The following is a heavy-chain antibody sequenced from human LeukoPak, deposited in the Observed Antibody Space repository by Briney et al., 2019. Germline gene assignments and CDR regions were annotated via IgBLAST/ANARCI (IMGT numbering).Heavy chain of an antibody. V-gene: IGHV1-2*02. Sequence: ASVKVSCKASGYTFTGYHMHWVRQAPGQGLEWMGWINPNSGGTNYAQKFQGRVTMTRDTSISTAYMELSRLRSDDTAVYYCARRPIITGEPLDYWGQGTLVTVSS. CDR3: ARRPIITGEPLDY. D-gene: IGHD7-27*01. J-gene: IGHJ4*02. CDR2: INPNSGGT. CDR1: GYTFTGYH.